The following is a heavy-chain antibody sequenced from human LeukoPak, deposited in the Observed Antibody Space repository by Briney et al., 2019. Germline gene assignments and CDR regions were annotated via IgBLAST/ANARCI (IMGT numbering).Heavy chain of an antibody. J-gene: IGHJ4*02. CDR1: GGSISSGDYY. CDR3: ARVGSPTNYYDSSGYYQYFDY. CDR2: IYYSGST. D-gene: IGHD3-22*01. Sequence: SETLSLTCTVSGGSISSGDYYWSWIRQPPGKGLEWIGYIYYSGSTYYNPSLKSRVTISVDTSKNQFSLKLSSVTAADTAVYYCARVGSPTNYYDSSGYYQYFDYWGRGTLVTVSS. V-gene: IGHV4-30-4*08.